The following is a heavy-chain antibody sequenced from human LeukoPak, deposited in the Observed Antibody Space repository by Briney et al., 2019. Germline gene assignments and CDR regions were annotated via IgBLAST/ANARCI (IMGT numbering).Heavy chain of an antibody. D-gene: IGHD2-21*01. Sequence: PGGSLRLSCAASGFILTNYAMSWVRQAPGKGLEWVGFIRSKAYGGTTEYAASVKGRFTISRDDSKSIAYLQMNSLKTEDTAVYYCTRDVGGAPTPNWFDPWGQGTLVAVSS. CDR2: IRSKAYGGTT. J-gene: IGHJ5*02. CDR3: TRDVGGAPTPNWFDP. V-gene: IGHV3-49*04. CDR1: GFILTNYA.